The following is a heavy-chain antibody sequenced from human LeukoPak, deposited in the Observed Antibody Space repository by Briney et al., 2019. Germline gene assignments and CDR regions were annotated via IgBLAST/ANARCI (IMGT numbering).Heavy chain of an antibody. V-gene: IGHV1-2*02. D-gene: IGHD3-22*01. CDR1: GYTFTGYY. CDR3: ARVRVYDSSGYYLNY. Sequence: GASVKVSCKASGYTFTGYYMRWVRQAPGQGLEWMGWINPNSGGTNYAQKFQGRVTMTRDTSISTAYMELSSLRSEDTAVYYCARVRVYDSSGYYLNYWGQGTLVTVSS. J-gene: IGHJ4*02. CDR2: INPNSGGT.